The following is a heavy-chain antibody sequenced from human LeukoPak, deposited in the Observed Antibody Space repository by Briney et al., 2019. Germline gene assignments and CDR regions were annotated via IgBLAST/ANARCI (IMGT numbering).Heavy chain of an antibody. CDR3: ARGFYDILTGYYQSIVLDY. D-gene: IGHD3-9*01. V-gene: IGHV1-2*02. CDR1: GYTFTGYY. CDR2: INPNSGGT. J-gene: IGHJ4*02. Sequence: ASVKVSCKASGYTFTGYYMHWVRQAPGQGLEWMGWINPNSGGTNYAQKFQGRVTMTRDTSISTAYMELSRLRSDDTAVYNCARGFYDILTGYYQSIVLDYWGQGTLVTVSS.